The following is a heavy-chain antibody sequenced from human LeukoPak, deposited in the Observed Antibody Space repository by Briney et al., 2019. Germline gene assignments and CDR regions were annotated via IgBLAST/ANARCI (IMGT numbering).Heavy chain of an antibody. CDR2: IYYSGST. Sequence: SETLSLTCTVSGGSISSGGYYWSWIRQHPGKGLEWIGYIYYSGSTYYNPSLKSRVTISVDTSKNQFSLKLSSVTAADTAVYYCARDWIVGATTNYYYGMDVWGQGTTVTVSS. CDR1: GGSISSGGYY. V-gene: IGHV4-31*03. CDR3: ARDWIVGATTNYYYGMDV. D-gene: IGHD1-26*01. J-gene: IGHJ6*02.